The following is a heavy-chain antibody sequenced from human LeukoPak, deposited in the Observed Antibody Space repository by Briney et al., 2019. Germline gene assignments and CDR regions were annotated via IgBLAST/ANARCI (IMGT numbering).Heavy chain of an antibody. D-gene: IGHD1-26*01. Sequence: ASVNVSCKVSGYTLTELSMHWVRQAPGTRLEWMGGFDPEDGETIYAQKFQARVTMTEDTSTDTAYMDLGSLRSEDTAVYFCATDSVGATGAFDYWGQGTLVTVSS. V-gene: IGHV1-24*01. CDR3: ATDSVGATGAFDY. CDR1: GYTLTELS. J-gene: IGHJ4*02. CDR2: FDPEDGET.